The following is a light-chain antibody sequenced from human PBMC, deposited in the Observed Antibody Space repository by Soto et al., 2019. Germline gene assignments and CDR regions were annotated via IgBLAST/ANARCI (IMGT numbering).Light chain of an antibody. CDR3: CSLTNGATWV. CDR2: EAS. J-gene: IGLJ3*02. CDR1: NSVVGSNNF. V-gene: IGLV2-23*01. Sequence: QSVLTQPASVSGSPGQSITISCTEPNSVVGSNNFVSWYKHYPGKAPNFLIYEASKRPSGLSNRFSGSKSGNTASLTISGLQAEDEADYYCCSLTNGATWVFGGGTKLTVL.